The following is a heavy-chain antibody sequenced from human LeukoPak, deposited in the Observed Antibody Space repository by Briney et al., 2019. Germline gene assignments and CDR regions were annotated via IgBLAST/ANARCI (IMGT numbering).Heavy chain of an antibody. CDR3: AREGLRSIAARRGTRDYMDV. CDR2: INPNSGGT. J-gene: IGHJ6*03. CDR1: GYTFTGYY. D-gene: IGHD6-6*01. V-gene: IGHV1-2*02. Sequence: GASVKVSCKASGYTFTGYYMHWVRQAPGQGLEWMGWINPNSGGTNYAQKFQGRVTMTTDTSTSTVYMELRSLTSDDTAVYYCAREGLRSIAARRGTRDYMDVWGKGTTVTVSS.